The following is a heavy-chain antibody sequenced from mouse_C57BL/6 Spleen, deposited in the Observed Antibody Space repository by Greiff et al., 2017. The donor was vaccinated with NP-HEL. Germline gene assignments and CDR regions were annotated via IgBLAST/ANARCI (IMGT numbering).Heavy chain of an antibody. Sequence: QVQLQQSGAELARPGASVTMSCKASGYTFTSYPMHWVQQRPGQGLEWIGYINPSSGYTKYNQKFKDKATLTADKSSSTSYMQLSSLTSEDSAVYYCARGGDWFAYWGQGTLVTVSA. CDR2: INPSSGYT. CDR3: ARGGDWFAY. V-gene: IGHV1-4*01. CDR1: GYTFTSYP. J-gene: IGHJ3*01.